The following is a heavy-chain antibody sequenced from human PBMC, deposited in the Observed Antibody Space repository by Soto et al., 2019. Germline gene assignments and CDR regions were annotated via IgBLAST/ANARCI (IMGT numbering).Heavy chain of an antibody. CDR3: AKDRDTAMVRRSSPLKRNFDY. CDR1: GFTFSSYG. Sequence: GGSLRLSCAASGFTFSSYGMHWVRQAPGKGLEWVAVISYDGSNKYYADSVKGRFTISRDNSKNTLYLQMNSLRAEDTAVYYCAKDRDTAMVRRSSPLKRNFDYWGQGTLVTVSS. D-gene: IGHD5-18*01. V-gene: IGHV3-30*18. J-gene: IGHJ4*02. CDR2: ISYDGSNK.